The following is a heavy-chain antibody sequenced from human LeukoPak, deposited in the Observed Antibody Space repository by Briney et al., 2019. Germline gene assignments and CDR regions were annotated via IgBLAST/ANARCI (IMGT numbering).Heavy chain of an antibody. V-gene: IGHV4-59*08. CDR1: GDSMNTYY. J-gene: IGHJ6*03. CDR3: AGLGRHHLPGLTYNYHYIEV. CDR2: VYYSGTT. D-gene: IGHD3-10*01. Sequence: SETLSLTCSVSGDSMNTYYWSWIRLPPGKGLEWIGYVYYSGTTNYNPSLSSRITISVDTSKNQFSLILSSVTAADTAVYYCAGLGRHHLPGLTYNYHYIEVWGKGTAVTVSS.